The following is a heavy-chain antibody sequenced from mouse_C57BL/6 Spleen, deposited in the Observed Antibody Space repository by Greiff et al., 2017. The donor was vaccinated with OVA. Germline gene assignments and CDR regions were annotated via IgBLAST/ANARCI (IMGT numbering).Heavy chain of an antibody. D-gene: IGHD3-2*02. V-gene: IGHV5-9*01. CDR3: ASQTAQATGRFAY. Sequence: DVMLVESGGGLVKPGGSLKLSCAASGFTFSSYTMSWVRQTPEKRLEWVATISGGGGNTYYPDSVKGRFTISRDNAKNTLYLQMSSLRSEDTALYYCASQTAQATGRFAYWGQGTLVTVSA. CDR1: GFTFSSYT. CDR2: ISGGGGNT. J-gene: IGHJ3*01.